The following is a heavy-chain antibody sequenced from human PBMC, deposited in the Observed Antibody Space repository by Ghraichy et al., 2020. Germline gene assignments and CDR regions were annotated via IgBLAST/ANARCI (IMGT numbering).Heavy chain of an antibody. D-gene: IGHD2-2*01. J-gene: IGHJ4*02. V-gene: IGHV4-61*02. CDR1: GGSISSGDYY. CDR3: AGSPIFSTSPGY. Sequence: LRLSCTVSGGSISSGDYYWSWIRQPAGKGLEWIGRIYTSGTTNYNYSLQSRAIMSVDTSRSHFSLTLTSVTAADTAVYFCAGSPIFSTSPGYWGQGTLVTVSS. CDR2: IYTSGTT.